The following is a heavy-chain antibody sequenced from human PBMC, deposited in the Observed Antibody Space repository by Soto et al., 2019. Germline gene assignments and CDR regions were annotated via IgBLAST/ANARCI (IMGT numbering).Heavy chain of an antibody. V-gene: IGHV4-4*02. CDR3: ARDLGYYDSSGYFDY. CDR1: GDSINSSHW. CDR2: ISHSGST. J-gene: IGHJ4*02. D-gene: IGHD3-22*01. Sequence: SETLSLTCAVSGDSINSSHWWNWVRQPPEKGLEWIGQISHSGSTNYNPSLTSRVTISVDKSKNHFSLKLTSVTAEDTAVYYCARDLGYYDSSGYFDYWGQGTLVTVSS.